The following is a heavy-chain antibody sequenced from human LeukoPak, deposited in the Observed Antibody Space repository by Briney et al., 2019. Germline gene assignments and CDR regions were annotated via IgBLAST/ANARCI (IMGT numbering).Heavy chain of an antibody. D-gene: IGHD1-14*01. J-gene: IGHJ4*02. CDR1: GDSISSYY. V-gene: IGHV4-4*09. Sequence: SETLSLTCTVSGDSISSYYWSWIRQPPGKGLEWIGYIYSSGITNYNPSLKSRVTISTDTSKDQLSLQLTSVTAADTAVYYCARRGNQFDYWGQGTLVTVSS. CDR3: ARRGNQFDY. CDR2: IYSSGIT.